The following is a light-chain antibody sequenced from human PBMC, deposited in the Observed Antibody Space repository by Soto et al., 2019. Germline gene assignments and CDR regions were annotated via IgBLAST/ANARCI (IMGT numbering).Light chain of an antibody. V-gene: IGLV2-14*03. CDR2: EVS. Sequence: QSALTQPASVSGSPGQSITISCTGTNSDVGNYDYVSWYQQHPGKAPKLMIYEVSDRPSGVSHRFSGSKSGNTASLTISGLQAEDEADYYCGSYSSSTTPYLFGTGTKLTVL. J-gene: IGLJ1*01. CDR3: GSYSSSTTPYL. CDR1: NSDVGNYDY.